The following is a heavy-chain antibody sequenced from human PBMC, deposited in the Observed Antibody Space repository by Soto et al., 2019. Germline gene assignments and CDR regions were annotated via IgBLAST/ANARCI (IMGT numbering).Heavy chain of an antibody. CDR2: ISYDGSNK. J-gene: IGHJ4*02. V-gene: IGHV3-30-3*01. Sequence: QVQLVESGGGVVQPGRSLRLSCAASGFTFSSYAMHWVRQAPGKGLEWVAVISYDGSNKYYADSVKGRFTISRDNSKNTRYVQMNSLRAEDTAVYYCARARLDTPALDYWGQGTLVTVSS. D-gene: IGHD2-2*01. CDR1: GFTFSSYA. CDR3: ARARLDTPALDY.